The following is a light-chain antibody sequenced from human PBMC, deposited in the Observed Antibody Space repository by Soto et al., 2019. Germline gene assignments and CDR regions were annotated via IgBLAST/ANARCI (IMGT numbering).Light chain of an antibody. Sequence: EIVLTQSPGTLSLSLGERATLSCRASQSVSSKLAWYQQKPGQAPRVLIYGASSRATGIPARFSGSGSGTDFTLTISRLEPEDSAVYFCQHYANFLWTFGQGNKVEIK. J-gene: IGKJ1*01. CDR2: GAS. CDR3: QHYANFLWT. CDR1: QSVSSK. V-gene: IGKV3-20*01.